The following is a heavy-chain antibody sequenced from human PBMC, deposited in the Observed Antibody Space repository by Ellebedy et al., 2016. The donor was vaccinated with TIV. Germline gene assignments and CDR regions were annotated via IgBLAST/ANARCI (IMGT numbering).Heavy chain of an antibody. CDR3: ASEDY. Sequence: MPSETLSLTCTVSGGSISSSNWRTWVRQPPGKGLEWIGEIYPGGSTNYSPSLESRVTMSVDRSKNQFSLNLRSVTAADTAVYFCASEDYWGQGTLVTVSS. J-gene: IGHJ4*02. CDR1: GGSISSSNW. V-gene: IGHV4-4*02. CDR2: IYPGGST.